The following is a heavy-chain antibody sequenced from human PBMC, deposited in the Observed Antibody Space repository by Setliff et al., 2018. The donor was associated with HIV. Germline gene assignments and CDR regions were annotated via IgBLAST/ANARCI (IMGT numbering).Heavy chain of an antibody. CDR2: IYYSGSP. J-gene: IGHJ4*02. CDR1: GGSISSHY. Sequence: SETLSLTCTVSGGSISSHYWTWIRQPPGKELEWIGSIYYSGSPNYNPSLRSRVSLSVDTSKNQFSLRLSSVTASDTAVYYCARMVSDYIGHSDYWGQGTLVTVSS. D-gene: IGHD3-16*01. V-gene: IGHV4-59*08. CDR3: ARMVSDYIGHSDY.